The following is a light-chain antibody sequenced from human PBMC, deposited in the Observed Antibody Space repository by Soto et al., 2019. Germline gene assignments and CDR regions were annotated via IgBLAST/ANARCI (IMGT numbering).Light chain of an antibody. Sequence: EIVLTQSPGTLSLSPGERATLSCRASQSVSSSYLAWYQQKPGQAPRLLIYGASSRATGIPDRFSGSGSGTDFTLTISRLEPEDFAVXXXQQYGSPMYTFGQGTKLEIK. V-gene: IGKV3-20*01. CDR1: QSVSSSY. CDR3: QQYGSPMYT. CDR2: GAS. J-gene: IGKJ2*01.